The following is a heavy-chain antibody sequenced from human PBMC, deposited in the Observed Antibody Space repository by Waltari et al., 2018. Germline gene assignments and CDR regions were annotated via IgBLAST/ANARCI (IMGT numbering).Heavy chain of an antibody. CDR3: AGYGYGVVKEKYFQH. Sequence: QVQMVQSGAEVKKPGASVTVSCKASGYTYTGYYMHWVRQAPGQGLEWMGWIDPNSGGTNYAQKFQGRVTMTRNTSISTAYMELGRLRSDDTAVYYCAGYGYGVVKEKYFQHWGQGTLVTVSS. D-gene: IGHD2-21*01. J-gene: IGHJ1*01. CDR1: GYTYTGYY. V-gene: IGHV1-2*02. CDR2: IDPNSGGT.